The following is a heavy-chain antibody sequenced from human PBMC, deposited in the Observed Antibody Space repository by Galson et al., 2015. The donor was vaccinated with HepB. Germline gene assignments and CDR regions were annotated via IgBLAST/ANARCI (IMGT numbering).Heavy chain of an antibody. CDR2: IIPIFGTA. V-gene: IGHV1-69*13. CDR1: GGTFSSYA. Sequence: SVKVSCKASGGTFSSYAISWVRQAPGQGLEWMGGIIPIFGTANYAQKFQGRVTITADESTSTAYMELSSLRSEDTAVYYCAWGTGDFDWLFPKWGYWGQGTLVTVSS. CDR3: AWGTGDFDWLFPKWGY. J-gene: IGHJ4*02. D-gene: IGHD3-9*01.